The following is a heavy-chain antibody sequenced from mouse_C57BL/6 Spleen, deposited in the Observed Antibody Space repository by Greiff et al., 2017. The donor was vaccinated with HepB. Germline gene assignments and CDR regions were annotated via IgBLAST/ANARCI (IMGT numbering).Heavy chain of an antibody. J-gene: IGHJ2*01. CDR2: IDPSDSYT. Sequence: VQLQQSGAELVMPGASVKLSCKASGYTFTSYWMHWVKQRPGQGLEWIGEIDPSDSYTNYNQKFKGKSTLTVDKSSSTAYMQLSGLTSEDSAVYYCARSGGYYYGSSYDDFDYWGQGTTLTVSS. CDR3: ARSGGYYYGSSYDDFDY. CDR1: GYTFTSYW. D-gene: IGHD1-1*01. V-gene: IGHV1-69*01.